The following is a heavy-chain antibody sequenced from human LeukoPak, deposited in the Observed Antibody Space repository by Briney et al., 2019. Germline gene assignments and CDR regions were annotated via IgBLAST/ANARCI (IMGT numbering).Heavy chain of an antibody. J-gene: IGHJ3*02. V-gene: IGHV3-53*04. Sequence: GGSLRLSCAASGFTVSSNYMSWVRQAPGKGLEWVSVIYSGGSTYYADSAKGRFTISRHNSKNTLYLQMNSLRAEDMAVYYCASNYSPYYYGSGSYSDDAFDIWGQGTMVTVSS. CDR2: IYSGGST. D-gene: IGHD3-10*01. CDR3: ASNYSPYYYGSGSYSDDAFDI. CDR1: GFTVSSNY.